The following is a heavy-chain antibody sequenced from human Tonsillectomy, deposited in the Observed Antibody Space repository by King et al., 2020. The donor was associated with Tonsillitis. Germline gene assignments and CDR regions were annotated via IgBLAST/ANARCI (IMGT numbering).Heavy chain of an antibody. CDR1: GFNFSSYG. CDR3: VWALGYCSGHSCD. J-gene: IGHJ4*02. Sequence: QVQLVESGGGVVQPGRSLRLSCAASGFNFSSYGMHWVRQAPGKGLEWVAVISYDGSNKYYGDSVKGRFTISRDNSKNTLYLQMNSLRAEDTAVYYCVWALGYCSGHSCDWGQGTLVTVSS. CDR2: ISYDGSNK. D-gene: IGHD2-15*01. V-gene: IGHV3-30*03.